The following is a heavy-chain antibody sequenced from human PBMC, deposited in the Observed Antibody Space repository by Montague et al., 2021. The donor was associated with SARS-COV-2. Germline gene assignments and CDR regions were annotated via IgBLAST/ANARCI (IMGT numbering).Heavy chain of an antibody. Sequence: SETLSLTYTVSGGSISSSSYYWGWIRQPPGKGLERIGSIYYSGSTYYNPSLKSRVTISVDTSKNQFSLKLSSVTAADTAVYYCARVGRQQLVRLSGMDVWGQGTTVTVSS. CDR3: ARVGRQQLVRLSGMDV. CDR1: GGSISSSSYY. J-gene: IGHJ6*02. CDR2: IYYSGST. D-gene: IGHD6-13*01. V-gene: IGHV4-39*07.